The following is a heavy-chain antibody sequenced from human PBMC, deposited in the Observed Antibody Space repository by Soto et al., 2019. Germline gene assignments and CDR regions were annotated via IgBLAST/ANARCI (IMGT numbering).Heavy chain of an antibody. J-gene: IGHJ4*02. CDR1: GFPFNRYW. Sequence: GGSLRLSCATSGFPFNRYWMSWVRQAPGKGLEWVANIKQDGSQKNYVDSVKGRFTISRDNAKNSLFLQMNSLRGEDTAVYYYSSGRLYCSSGAINYWGLGTLVTVSS. D-gene: IGHD2-15*01. V-gene: IGHV3-7*05. CDR3: SSGRLYCSSGAINY. CDR2: IKQDGSQK.